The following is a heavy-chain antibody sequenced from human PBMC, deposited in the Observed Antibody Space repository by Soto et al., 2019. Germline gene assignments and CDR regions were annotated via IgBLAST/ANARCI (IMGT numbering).Heavy chain of an antibody. D-gene: IGHD6-6*01. CDR3: ARTGGGGGIAARAREYYFDY. V-gene: IGHV4-4*02. CDR2: IYHSGST. Sequence: QVQLQESGPGLVKPSGTLSLTCAVSSGSISSSNWWSWVRQPPGKGLEWIGEIYHSGSTNYNPSLRSRVTISVAKSKTQFSLKRSSVTAADTAVYYCARTGGGGGIAARAREYYFDYWGQGTLVTVSS. CDR1: SGSISSSNW. J-gene: IGHJ4*02.